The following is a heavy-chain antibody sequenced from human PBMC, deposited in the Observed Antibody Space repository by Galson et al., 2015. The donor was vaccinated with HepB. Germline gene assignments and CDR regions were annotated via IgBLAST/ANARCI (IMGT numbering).Heavy chain of an antibody. V-gene: IGHV5-10-1*01. Sequence: QSGAEVKKPGESLRISCKGSGYSFTSYWISWVRQMPGKGLEWMGRIDPSDSYTNYSPSFQGHVTISADKSISTAYLQWSSLKASDTAMYYCARLPRRNYYDSSGPRSGADYWGQGTLVTVSS. CDR3: ARLPRRNYYDSSGPRSGADY. J-gene: IGHJ4*02. CDR2: IDPSDSYT. D-gene: IGHD3-22*01. CDR1: GYSFTSYW.